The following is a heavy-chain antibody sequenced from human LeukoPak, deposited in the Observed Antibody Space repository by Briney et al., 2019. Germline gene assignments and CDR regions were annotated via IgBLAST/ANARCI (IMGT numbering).Heavy chain of an antibody. Sequence: SETLSLTCTASGGSISSYYWSWIRQPPGKGLEWIGYIYYSGSTNYNPSLKSRVTISVDTSKNQFSLKLSSVTAADTAVYYCARRIVVVDNWFDPWGQGTLVTVSS. D-gene: IGHD3-22*01. CDR3: ARRIVVVDNWFDP. CDR2: IYYSGST. J-gene: IGHJ5*02. CDR1: GGSISSYY. V-gene: IGHV4-59*01.